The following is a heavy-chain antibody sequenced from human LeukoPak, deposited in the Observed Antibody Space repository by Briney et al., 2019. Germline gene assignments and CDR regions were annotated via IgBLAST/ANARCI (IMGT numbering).Heavy chain of an antibody. CDR1: GYIFTSYP. D-gene: IGHD5-18*01. J-gene: IGHJ4*02. CDR2: INTGNGNT. Sequence: EASVKVSCKASGYIFTSYPIHWVRQAPGQRLEWMGWINTGNGNTKYSQKFEVRVTVTRDTSATAAYMELSSLRSEDTAVYYCARDRAMADYWGQGTLVTVSS. V-gene: IGHV1-3*04. CDR3: ARDRAMADY.